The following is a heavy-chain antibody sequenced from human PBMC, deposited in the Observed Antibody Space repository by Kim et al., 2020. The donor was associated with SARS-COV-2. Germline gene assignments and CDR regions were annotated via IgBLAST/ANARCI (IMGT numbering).Heavy chain of an antibody. J-gene: IGHJ6*02. Sequence: GGSLRLSCAASGFTFSSYSMNWVRQAPGKGLEWVSSISSSSSYIYYADSVKGRFTISRDNAKNSLYLQMNSLRAEDTAVYYCARDTSYYDILTGYYKNGYYYYGMDVWGQGTTVTVSS. CDR2: ISSSSSYI. D-gene: IGHD3-9*01. CDR1: GFTFSSYS. V-gene: IGHV3-21*01. CDR3: ARDTSYYDILTGYYKNGYYYYGMDV.